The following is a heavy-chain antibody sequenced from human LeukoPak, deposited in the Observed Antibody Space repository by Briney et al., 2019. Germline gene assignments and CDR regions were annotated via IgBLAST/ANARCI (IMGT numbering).Heavy chain of an antibody. D-gene: IGHD6-13*01. CDR3: ARHFYSSSWSYYYYMDV. CDR1: GGSISSYY. Sequence: PSETLSLTCTVSGGSISSYYWSWIRQPPGKGLEWIGYIYYSGSTNYNPSLKSRVTISVDTSKNQFSLKLSSVTAADTAVYYCARHFYSSSWSYYYYMDVWGKGTTVTVSS. V-gene: IGHV4-59*08. CDR2: IYYSGST. J-gene: IGHJ6*03.